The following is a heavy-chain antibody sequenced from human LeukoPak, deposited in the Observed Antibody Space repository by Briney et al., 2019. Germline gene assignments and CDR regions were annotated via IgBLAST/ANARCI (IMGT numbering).Heavy chain of an antibody. Sequence: APETLSLTCTVSGGSISSSSYYWGWIRQPPGKGLEWIGSIYYSGSTYYNPSLKSRVTISVDTSKNQFSLKLSSVTAADTAVYYCARLPSIALQDAFDIWGQGTMVTVSS. J-gene: IGHJ3*02. CDR3: ARLPSIALQDAFDI. D-gene: IGHD2/OR15-2a*01. CDR2: IYYSGST. CDR1: GGSISSSSYY. V-gene: IGHV4-39*01.